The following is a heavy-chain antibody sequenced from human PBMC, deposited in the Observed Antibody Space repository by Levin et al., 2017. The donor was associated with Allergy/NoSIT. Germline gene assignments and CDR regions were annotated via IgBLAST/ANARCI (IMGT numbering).Heavy chain of an antibody. V-gene: IGHV5-51*01. CDR1: GYSFTSYW. J-gene: IGHJ3*02. CDR3: ESPYGSGSDYNVGPDDAFDI. D-gene: IGHD3-10*01. Sequence: LGESLKISCKGSGYSFTSYWIGWVRQMPGKGLEWMGIIYPGDSDTRYSPSFQGQVTISADKSISTAYLQWSSLKASDTAMYYCESPYGSGSDYNVGPDDAFDIWGQGTMVTVSS. CDR2: IYPGDSDT.